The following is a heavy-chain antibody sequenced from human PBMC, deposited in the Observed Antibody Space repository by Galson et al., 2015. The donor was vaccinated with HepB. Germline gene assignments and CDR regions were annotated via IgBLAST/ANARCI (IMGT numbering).Heavy chain of an antibody. Sequence: CAISGDSVSSNSAAWNWIRQSPSRGLEWLGRTYYRSKWYNDYAVSVKSRITINPDTSKNQFSLQLNSVTPEDTAVYYCARVKIIVGATKNYYYGMDVWGRGTTVTVSS. CDR3: ARVKIIVGATKNYYYGMDV. CDR2: TYYRSKWYN. CDR1: GDSVSSNSAA. D-gene: IGHD1-26*01. J-gene: IGHJ6*02. V-gene: IGHV6-1*01.